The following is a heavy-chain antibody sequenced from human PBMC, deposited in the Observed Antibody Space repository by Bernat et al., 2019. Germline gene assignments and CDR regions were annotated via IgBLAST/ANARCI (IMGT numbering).Heavy chain of an antibody. CDR1: GFTFSRFW. Sequence: EAQVVESGGGLVQPGGSLRLSCAASGFTFSRFWMSWVRLPPQRGLEWVANIKPDGSETYYGDAVKGRFTISRDNARNSLYLQMNSLTAEDTAVYYWAGEDSTSNWGYWGHGTLVTVSS. J-gene: IGHJ4*01. CDR2: IKPDGSET. CDR3: AGEDSTSNWGY. V-gene: IGHV3-7*03. D-gene: IGHD3-16*01.